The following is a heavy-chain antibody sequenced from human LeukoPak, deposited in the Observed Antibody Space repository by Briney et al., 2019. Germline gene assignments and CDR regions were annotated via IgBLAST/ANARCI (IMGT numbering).Heavy chain of an antibody. Sequence: PSETLSLTYAVYGGSFSGYYWSWIRQPPGKGLEWIGEINHSGSTNYNPSLKSRVTISVDTSKNQFSLKLSSVTAADTAVYYCARGWLLLPFDYWGQGTLVTVSS. D-gene: IGHD3-22*01. CDR3: ARGWLLLPFDY. V-gene: IGHV4-34*01. J-gene: IGHJ4*02. CDR2: INHSGST. CDR1: GGSFSGYY.